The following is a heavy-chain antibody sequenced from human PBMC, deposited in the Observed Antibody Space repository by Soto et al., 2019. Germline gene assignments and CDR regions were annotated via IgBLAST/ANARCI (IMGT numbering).Heavy chain of an antibody. J-gene: IGHJ4*02. Sequence: GSLRLSCAASGFTFSSYGMHWVRQAPGKGLERVAVIWYDGSNKYYADSVKGRFTISRDNSKNTLYLQFNIRIAEDTAVYYYTRGDPNSSGWHQFDYWGEGTLVTVSS. V-gene: IGHV3-33*01. D-gene: IGHD6-19*01. CDR3: TRGDPNSSGWHQFDY. CDR1: GFTFSSYG. CDR2: IWYDGSNK.